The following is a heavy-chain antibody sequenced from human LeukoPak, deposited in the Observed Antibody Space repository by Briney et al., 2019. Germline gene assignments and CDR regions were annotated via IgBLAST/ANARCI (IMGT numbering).Heavy chain of an antibody. Sequence: ASVKVSCKASGYTFTGYYMHWVRQAPGQGLEWMGWISAYNGNTNYAQKLQGRVTMTTDTSTSTAYMELRSLRSDDTAVYDCARARGLGVVVTAPWYFDLWGRGTLVTVSS. CDR3: ARARGLGVVVTAPWYFDL. V-gene: IGHV1-18*04. J-gene: IGHJ2*01. CDR1: GYTFTGYY. CDR2: ISAYNGNT. D-gene: IGHD2-21*02.